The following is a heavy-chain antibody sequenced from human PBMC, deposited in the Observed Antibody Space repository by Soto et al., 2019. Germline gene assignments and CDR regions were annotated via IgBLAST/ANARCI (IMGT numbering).Heavy chain of an antibody. Sequence: QVQLVQSGAEVKKPGASVKVSCKASGYTFTNYGICWVLQAPRQGLDWMGWISAYSGNTNYAQDLQDRVTMTTDTSTNTAYMELRSLRSDDTAVYYCARSGQNWNYILDYWGQGTLVTVSS. CDR3: ARSGQNWNYILDY. CDR2: ISAYSGNT. CDR1: GYTFTNYG. D-gene: IGHD1-7*01. V-gene: IGHV1-18*01. J-gene: IGHJ4*02.